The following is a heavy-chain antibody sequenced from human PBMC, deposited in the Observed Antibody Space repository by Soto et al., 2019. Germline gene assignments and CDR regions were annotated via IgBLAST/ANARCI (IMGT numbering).Heavy chain of an antibody. J-gene: IGHJ5*02. Sequence: QVQLEESGGGVVQPGRSLRLSCKASGFTFTSYGMHGVRQAPGKGLEWVALISYDGSDKLYADSVEGRFTISRDNSKNAVYLQMNSLRIEDTAMYHCGKFSDIEVPGMGDWFDPWGQGTLVTVTS. CDR2: ISYDGSDK. CDR1: GFTFTSYG. D-gene: IGHD6-19*01. CDR3: GKFSDIEVPGMGDWFDP. V-gene: IGHV3-30*18.